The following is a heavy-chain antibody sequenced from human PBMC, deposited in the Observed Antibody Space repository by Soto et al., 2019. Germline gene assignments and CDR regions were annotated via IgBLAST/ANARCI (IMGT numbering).Heavy chain of an antibody. D-gene: IGHD2-21*01. CDR3: ASARVIYYYGMDV. J-gene: IGHJ6*02. V-gene: IGHV3-7*03. Sequence: EVQLVESGGGLVQPGGSLRLSCAASGFTFSSYWMSWVRQAPGKGLEWVANIKQDGSEKYYVDSVKGRFTISRDNAKNSLYLQMNSLRAEDTAVYYCASARVIYYYGMDVWGQGTTVTVSS. CDR2: IKQDGSEK. CDR1: GFTFSSYW.